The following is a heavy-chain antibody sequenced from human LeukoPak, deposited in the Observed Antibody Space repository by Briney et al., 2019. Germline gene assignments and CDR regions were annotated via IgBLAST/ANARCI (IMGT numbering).Heavy chain of an antibody. CDR2: IYYSGST. D-gene: IGHD3-3*01. Sequence: SQTLSLTCTVSGGSISSGGYYWSWIRQHPGKGLEWIGYIYYSGSTYYNPSLKSRVTISVDTSKNQFSLKLSSVTAADTAVYYCARGLTYYDFWSGYRDYYYYGMDVWGQGTTVTVSS. CDR1: GGSISSGGYY. CDR3: ARGLTYYDFWSGYRDYYYYGMDV. J-gene: IGHJ6*02. V-gene: IGHV4-31*03.